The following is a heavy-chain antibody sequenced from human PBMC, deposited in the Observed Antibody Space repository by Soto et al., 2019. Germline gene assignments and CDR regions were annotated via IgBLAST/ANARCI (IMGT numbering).Heavy chain of an antibody. Sequence: SGPTLVNPTQTLTLTCSFSGFSLSATGVSVGWIRQPPRKALEWLGLIYWDDDKSYSPSLRSRLTITKDTSKNQVVLTMTNMDPVDTATYYCAHSDYCSSTSCYRWFDPWGQGTLVTVSS. CDR1: GFSLSATGVS. CDR2: IYWDDDK. D-gene: IGHD2-2*01. V-gene: IGHV2-5*02. J-gene: IGHJ5*02. CDR3: AHSDYCSSTSCYRWFDP.